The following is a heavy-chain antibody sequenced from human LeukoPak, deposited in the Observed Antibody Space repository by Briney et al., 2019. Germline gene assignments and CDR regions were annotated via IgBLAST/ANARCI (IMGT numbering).Heavy chain of an antibody. Sequence: PSETLSLTCAVYGGSFSGYYWSWIRQPPGKGLEWIGRIHTSGSTNYNPSLRSRVTISLDTSKNQFSLKVTSVTAADTAVYYCARGPASTELWLDYFDYWGQGTLVTVSS. D-gene: IGHD3-10*01. J-gene: IGHJ4*02. CDR2: IHTSGST. CDR3: ARGPASTELWLDYFDY. CDR1: GGSFSGYY. V-gene: IGHV4-4*08.